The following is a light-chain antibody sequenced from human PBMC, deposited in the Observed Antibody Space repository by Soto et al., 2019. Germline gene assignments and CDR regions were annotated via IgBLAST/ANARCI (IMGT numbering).Light chain of an antibody. CDR3: QHHVVSPLT. V-gene: IGKV3-20*01. Sequence: DIVLTQSPGTLSLSPGERATLSCRASQRVNSNYLAWYQQKPGQAPRLRIHGASSRATGIPDRFSGSASGTDFTVTISSLEPEDVAVYYCQHHVVSPLTGGGGTKLEIK. CDR2: GAS. CDR1: QRVNSNY. J-gene: IGKJ4*01.